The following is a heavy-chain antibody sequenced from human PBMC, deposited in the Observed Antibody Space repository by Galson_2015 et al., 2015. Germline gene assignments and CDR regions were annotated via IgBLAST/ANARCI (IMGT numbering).Heavy chain of an antibody. CDR1: GASISNYY. CDR2: IYHSATT. Sequence: SETLSFTCTVSGASISNYYWSWIRQSPGEGLEWIGYIYHSATTNYNTSLRRRVNMSLDRSTNQFSVKLRSVTTADTAVYYCARLPVALAGSWTYYFDSWGQGILVTVSS. D-gene: IGHD6-19*01. J-gene: IGHJ4*02. V-gene: IGHV4-59*01. CDR3: ARLPVALAGSWTYYFDS.